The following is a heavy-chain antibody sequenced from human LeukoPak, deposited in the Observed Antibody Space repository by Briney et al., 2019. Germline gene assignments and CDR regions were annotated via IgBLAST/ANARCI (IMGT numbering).Heavy chain of an antibody. CDR1: GYSITSGYY. D-gene: IGHD2-15*01. J-gene: IGHJ4*02. CDR3: ARAGYCSGVSCYSAVPGRY. Sequence: SETLSLTCTVSGYSITSGYYWAWIRQSPGKGLEWIGSIYHSGNTYYNPSLKSRVIILVDTSKNQFSLQLGSVTPTDTAVYYCARAGYCSGVSCYSAVPGRYWGQGALVTVSS. V-gene: IGHV4-38-2*02. CDR2: IYHSGNT.